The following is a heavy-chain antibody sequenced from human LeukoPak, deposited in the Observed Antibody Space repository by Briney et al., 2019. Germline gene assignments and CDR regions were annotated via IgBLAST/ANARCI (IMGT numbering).Heavy chain of an antibody. CDR3: AKDGHYSNFYFDY. D-gene: IGHD4-11*01. CDR1: GFIFSSYW. V-gene: IGHV3-74*01. CDR2: IKSDGSSP. Sequence: PGGSLRLSCAASGFIFSSYWMHWVRQAPGKGPVWVSRIKSDGSSPSYADSVKGRFTISRDNAKNTVYLQMNSLRAEDTAVYYCAKDGHYSNFYFDYWGQGTLVTVFS. J-gene: IGHJ4*02.